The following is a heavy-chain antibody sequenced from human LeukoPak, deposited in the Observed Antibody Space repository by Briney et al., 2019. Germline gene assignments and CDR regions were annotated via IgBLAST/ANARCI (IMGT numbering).Heavy chain of an antibody. CDR3: AKDRQQLVQKGMEAFDI. CDR2: ISYDGSNK. CDR1: GFTFSDYY. Sequence: PGGSLRLFCAASGFTFSDYYMSWIRQAPGKGLEWVAVISYDGSNKYYADSVKGRFTISRDNSKNTLYLQMNSLRAEDTAVYYCAKDRQQLVQKGMEAFDIWGQGTVVTVSS. V-gene: IGHV3-30*18. J-gene: IGHJ3*02. D-gene: IGHD6-13*01.